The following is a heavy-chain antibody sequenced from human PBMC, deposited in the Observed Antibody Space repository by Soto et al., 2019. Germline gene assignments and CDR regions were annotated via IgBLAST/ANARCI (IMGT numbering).Heavy chain of an antibody. D-gene: IGHD6-19*01. Sequence: SETLSLTCTVSGGSISSYYWSWIRQPPGKGLEWVGYIYYSGSTNYNPSLKSRVTISVDTSKNQFSLKLSSVTAADTAVYYCARFPEVAGPFDYWGQGTLVTVSS. J-gene: IGHJ4*02. V-gene: IGHV4-59*01. CDR3: ARFPEVAGPFDY. CDR1: GGSISSYY. CDR2: IYYSGST.